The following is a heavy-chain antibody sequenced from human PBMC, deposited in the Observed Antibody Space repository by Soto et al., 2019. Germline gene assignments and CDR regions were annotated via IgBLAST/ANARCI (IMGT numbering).Heavy chain of an antibody. Sequence: SVKVTCKATGGTFRSYAISWVRQAPGQGLEWMGGIIPIFGTANYAQKFQGRVTITADKSTSTDYMELSSLRSEDTAVYYCARGRKGIASRPYFYYGMDVWGHVTSFPVSS. J-gene: IGHJ6*02. CDR3: ARGRKGIASRPYFYYGMDV. CDR1: GGTFRSYA. CDR2: IIPIFGTA. V-gene: IGHV1-69*06. D-gene: IGHD6-6*01.